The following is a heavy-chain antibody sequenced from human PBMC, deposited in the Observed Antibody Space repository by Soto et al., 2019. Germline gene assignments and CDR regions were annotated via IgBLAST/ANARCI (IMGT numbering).Heavy chain of an antibody. CDR2: ISSSSSYI. CDR3: ARPRGYSGCDPWDFDY. V-gene: IGHV3-21*01. CDR1: GFTFSSYS. Sequence: GGSLRLSCAASGFTFSSYSMNWVRQAPGKGLEWVSSISSSSSYIYYADSVKGRFTISRDNAKNSLYLQMNSLRAEDTAVYYCARPRGYSGCDPWDFDYWGQGTLVTVSS. D-gene: IGHD5-12*01. J-gene: IGHJ4*02.